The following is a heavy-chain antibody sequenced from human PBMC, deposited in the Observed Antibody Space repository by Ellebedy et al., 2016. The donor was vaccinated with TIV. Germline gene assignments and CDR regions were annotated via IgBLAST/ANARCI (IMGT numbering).Heavy chain of an antibody. V-gene: IGHV3-21*01. J-gene: IGHJ2*01. CDR3: ARDGSPSFVVTAIDHFWYFDL. CDR1: GFTFSSYR. CDR2: ISSGSASI. D-gene: IGHD2-21*02. Sequence: PGGSLRLSCAASGFTFSSYRMNWVRQAPGQGLEWVSSISSGSASIYYADSVKGRFTISRYNAENSLYLQMNSLRDEDTACYYCARDGSPSFVVTAIDHFWYFDLWGRGTLVTVSS.